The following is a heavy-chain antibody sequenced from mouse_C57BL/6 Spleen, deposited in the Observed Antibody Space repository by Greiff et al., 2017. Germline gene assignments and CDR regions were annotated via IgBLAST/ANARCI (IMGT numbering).Heavy chain of an antibody. J-gene: IGHJ2*01. Sequence: QVQLQQSGAELVRPGTSVKVSCKASGYAFTNYLIEWVKQRPGQGLEWIGVINPGSGGTNYNEKFKGKATLTADKSSSPAYMQLSSLTSEDSAVYFCARGGGNYLDYWGQGTTLTVSS. CDR1: GYAFTNYL. CDR3: ARGGGNYLDY. CDR2: INPGSGGT. V-gene: IGHV1-54*01.